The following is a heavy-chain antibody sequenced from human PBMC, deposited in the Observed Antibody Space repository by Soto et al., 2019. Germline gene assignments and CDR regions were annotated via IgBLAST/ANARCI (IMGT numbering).Heavy chain of an antibody. CDR1: GDSVSSNSAA. V-gene: IGHV6-1*01. Sequence: SQTLSLTCAISGDSVSSNSAAWNWIRQSPSRGLEWLGRTYYRSKWYNDYAGSVKSRITINPGTSKNQFSLQLNSVTPGDTAVYYCARGRDQLYYFDYWGQGTLVTVSS. CDR2: TYYRSKWYN. D-gene: IGHD6-6*01. J-gene: IGHJ4*02. CDR3: ARGRDQLYYFDY.